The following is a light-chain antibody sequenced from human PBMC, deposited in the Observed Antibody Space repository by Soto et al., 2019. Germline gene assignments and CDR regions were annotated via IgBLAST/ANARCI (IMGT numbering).Light chain of an antibody. J-gene: IGKJ1*01. CDR3: QYYGGSPRT. V-gene: IGKV3-20*01. CDR1: PSLRSSY. CDR2: GTS. Sequence: EIVLTQSPGTLSLSPGERATLSCRASPSLRSSYLAWYQQKPGQAPRLLIYGTSSRATGIPDRFSGSGSGTDFTLTISRLETEDFAVYYCQYYGGSPRTFGEGTKVEIK.